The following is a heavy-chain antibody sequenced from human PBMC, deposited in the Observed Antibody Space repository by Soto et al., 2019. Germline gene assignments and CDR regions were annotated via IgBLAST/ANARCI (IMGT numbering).Heavy chain of an antibody. J-gene: IGHJ4*02. CDR1: GGSVSSGSYY. D-gene: IGHD6-6*01. CDR2: IYYSGST. V-gene: IGHV4-61*01. CDR3: ARGIAARPRLYYFDY. Sequence: QVQLQESGPGLVKPSETLSLTCTVSGGSVSSGSYYWSWIRQPPGKGLEWIGYIYYSGSTNYNPSLKSRVTISVDTSKNQCSLKLSSVTAADTAVYYCARGIAARPRLYYFDYWGQGTLVTVSS.